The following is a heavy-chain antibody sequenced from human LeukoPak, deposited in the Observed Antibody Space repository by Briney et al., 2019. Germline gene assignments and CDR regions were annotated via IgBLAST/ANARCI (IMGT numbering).Heavy chain of an antibody. CDR1: GGTFSNNA. J-gene: IGHJ4*02. CDR2: IIPLFATA. D-gene: IGHD1-26*01. V-gene: IGHV1-69*01. Sequence: ASVNVSCKASGGTFSNNAFNWVRQATGQGLEGMGGIIPLFATANYAQKFQGRVTITADESTSTAYMELRSLRSEDTAVYYCARDHHAPPTGSFSYYWGQGTLVTVSS. CDR3: ARDHHAPPTGSFSYY.